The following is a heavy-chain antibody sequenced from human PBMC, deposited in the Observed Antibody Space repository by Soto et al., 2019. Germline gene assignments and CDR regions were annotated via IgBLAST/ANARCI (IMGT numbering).Heavy chain of an antibody. J-gene: IGHJ3*02. V-gene: IGHV3-30*18. CDR3: AKASHCNKGRCSLGLIGDRAFDI. CDR1: GLTFSAYG. CDR2: ISYDGSKK. Sequence: RRLSCEASGLTFSAYGMHWVRQAPGKGLEWVATISYDGSKKYFGDSVKGRFTISRDNSKSTLYLEMNGLRTEDTAVYYCAKASHCNKGRCSLGLIGDRAFDIWGQGTMVTVSS. D-gene: IGHD2-8*01.